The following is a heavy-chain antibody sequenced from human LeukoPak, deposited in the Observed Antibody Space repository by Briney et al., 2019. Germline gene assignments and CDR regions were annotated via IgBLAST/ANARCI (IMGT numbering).Heavy chain of an antibody. Sequence: GGSLRLSCAASGFTFSSYAMHWVRQAPGKGLEWVAVISYDGSNKYYADSVKGRFTISRDNSKNTLYLQMSSLRAEDTAVYYCARDKTTRAFDYWGQGTLVTVSS. CDR3: ARDKTTRAFDY. CDR2: ISYDGSNK. D-gene: IGHD1-14*01. J-gene: IGHJ4*02. V-gene: IGHV3-30-3*01. CDR1: GFTFSSYA.